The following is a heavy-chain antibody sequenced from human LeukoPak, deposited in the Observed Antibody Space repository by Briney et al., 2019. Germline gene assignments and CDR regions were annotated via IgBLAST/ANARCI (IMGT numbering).Heavy chain of an antibody. CDR3: ARGFPRGIKETSD. CDR2: IYSGGST. D-gene: IGHD2/OR15-2a*01. V-gene: IGHV3-66*02. J-gene: IGHJ4*02. Sequence: GGSLRLSCAASGFTVSSNYMRWVRQAPGKGLEWVSVIYSGGSTYYADSVKCRFTISIDNSKNTLYLQMNSLRAEDTALYYCARGFPRGIKETSDWGQGTLVTVA. CDR1: GFTVSSNY.